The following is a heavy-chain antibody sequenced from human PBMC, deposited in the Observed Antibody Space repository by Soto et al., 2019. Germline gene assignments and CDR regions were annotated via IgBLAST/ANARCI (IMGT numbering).Heavy chain of an antibody. CDR2: ISNSGGST. J-gene: IGHJ4*02. CDR1: GFTFSNYV. D-gene: IGHD1-26*01. Sequence: EVPLLESGGGLVQPGGSLRISCAASGFTFSNYVMSWVRQAPGKGLEWVSSISNSGGSTYYADSVKGRFTISRDNSKNTLYLQRNSLRAEDTAVYYCAKEDVGGYYYSGLWGRGTLFTVSS. V-gene: IGHV3-23*01. CDR3: AKEDVGGYYYSGL.